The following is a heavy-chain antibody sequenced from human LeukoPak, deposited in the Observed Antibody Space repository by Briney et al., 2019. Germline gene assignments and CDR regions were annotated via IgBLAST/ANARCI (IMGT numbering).Heavy chain of an antibody. CDR1: GFTFSEYW. D-gene: IGHD1-26*01. CDR3: AKDDRWELPFDY. Sequence: GGSLRLSCAASGFTFSEYWMTWVRQAPGKGLEWVAFIRYDGSNKYYADSVKGRFTISRDNSKNTLYLQMNSLRAEDTAVYYCAKDDRWELPFDYWGQGTLVTVSS. J-gene: IGHJ4*02. V-gene: IGHV3-30*02. CDR2: IRYDGSNK.